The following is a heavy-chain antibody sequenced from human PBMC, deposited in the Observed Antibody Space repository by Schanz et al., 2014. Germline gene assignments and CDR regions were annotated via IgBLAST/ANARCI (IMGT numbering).Heavy chain of an antibody. CDR3: TAQQLASHYRFGIDV. V-gene: IGHV3-73*01. D-gene: IGHD6-13*01. J-gene: IGHJ6*02. CDR1: GLTFSDHY. Sequence: PGGSLRLSCAASGLTFSDHYMDWVCQAPGQGLEWVSHIRSKPNNYATEYAASMKGRFTISRDDSKNTTYLQMNSLKTEDTAADYYTAQQLASHYRFGIDVWGQGTPVAVS. CDR2: IRSKPNNYAT.